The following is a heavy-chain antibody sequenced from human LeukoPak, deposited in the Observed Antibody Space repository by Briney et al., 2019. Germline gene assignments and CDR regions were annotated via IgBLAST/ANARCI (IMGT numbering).Heavy chain of an antibody. Sequence: SETLSLTCAVSGYSISSGYYWGWIRQPPGKGLEWIGSIYHSGSTYYNPSHKSRVTISVDTSKNQFSLKLSSVTAADTAVYYCARVSWGSGSYQPIDYWGQGTLVTVSS. CDR1: GYSISSGYY. D-gene: IGHD1-26*01. CDR3: ARVSWGSGSYQPIDY. V-gene: IGHV4-38-2*01. J-gene: IGHJ4*02. CDR2: IYHSGST.